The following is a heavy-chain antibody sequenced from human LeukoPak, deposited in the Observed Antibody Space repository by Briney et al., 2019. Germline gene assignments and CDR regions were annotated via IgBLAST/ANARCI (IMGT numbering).Heavy chain of an antibody. CDR2: IIPIFGTA. J-gene: IGHJ6*02. V-gene: IGHV1-69*13. D-gene: IGHD3-10*01. CDR3: AREGYYGSGSYPYYYGMDV. CDR1: GGTFSSYA. Sequence: SVKVSCKASGGTFSSYAISWVRQAPGQGLEWMGGIIPIFGTANYAQKFQGRVTITADESTSTAYMELSSLRSEDTAVYYCAREGYYGSGSYPYYYGMDVWGQGTTVTVSS.